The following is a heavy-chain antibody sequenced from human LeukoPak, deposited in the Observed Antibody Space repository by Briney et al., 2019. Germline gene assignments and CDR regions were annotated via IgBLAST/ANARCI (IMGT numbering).Heavy chain of an antibody. Sequence: PGGSLRLSCAASGLTFSDYAMTWVRQAPGKGLEWVSYISSSGSTIYYADSVKGRFTISRDNAKNSLYLQMNSLRAEDTAVCYCAREPGADGVSSGSLAFDIWGQGTMVTVSS. D-gene: IGHD4-17*01. V-gene: IGHV3-48*03. CDR2: ISSSGSTI. J-gene: IGHJ3*02. CDR3: AREPGADGVSSGSLAFDI. CDR1: GLTFSDYA.